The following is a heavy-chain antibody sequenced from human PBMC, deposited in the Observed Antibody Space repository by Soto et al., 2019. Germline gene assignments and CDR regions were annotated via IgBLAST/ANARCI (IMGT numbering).Heavy chain of an antibody. CDR2: IKSKTDGGTT. V-gene: IGHV3-15*07. CDR1: GFSFSDAW. Sequence: GGSLRLSCAASGFSFSDAWMNWVRQAPGKGLEWVGHIKSKTDGGTTDYAAPVKGRFTISRDDSKNTLYLQMNSLKTEDTAVYYCTHSLYTEFYDFWSGSYYWGQGTLVTVSS. J-gene: IGHJ4*02. CDR3: THSLYTEFYDFWSGSYY. D-gene: IGHD3-3*01.